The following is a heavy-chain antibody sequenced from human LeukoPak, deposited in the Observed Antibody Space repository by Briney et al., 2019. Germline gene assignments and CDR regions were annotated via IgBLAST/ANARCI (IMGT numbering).Heavy chain of an antibody. Sequence: PGGSLRLSCAASGFTFSSYSMNWVRQAPGKGLEWVSYISSSSRTIYYADSVKGRFTISRDNAKNSLYLQMNSLRAEDTAVYYCAGDSGYYYGMDVWGQGTTVTVSS. V-gene: IGHV3-48*04. J-gene: IGHJ6*02. CDR3: AGDSGYYYGMDV. CDR1: GFTFSSYS. CDR2: ISSSSRTI. D-gene: IGHD1-26*01.